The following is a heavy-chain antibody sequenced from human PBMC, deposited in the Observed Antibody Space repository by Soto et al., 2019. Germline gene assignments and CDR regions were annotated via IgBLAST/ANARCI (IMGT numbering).Heavy chain of an antibody. CDR3: AMEGLAAATPHY. J-gene: IGHJ4*02. V-gene: IGHV1-69*12. Sequence: QVQLVQSGAEVKKPGSSVKVSCKASGGTFSSSAISWVRQAPVQVLEWMLGIIPIFGTANYAQKFQGRVTITADESTSTADMELSRLRSEDTAVYYCAMEGLAAATPHYWGQGTLVTVSS. CDR2: IIPIFGTA. CDR1: GGTFSSSA. D-gene: IGHD6-13*01.